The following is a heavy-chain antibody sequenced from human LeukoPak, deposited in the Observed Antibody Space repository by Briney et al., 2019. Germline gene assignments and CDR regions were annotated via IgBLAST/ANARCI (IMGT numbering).Heavy chain of an antibody. CDR1: GGSFSGYY. D-gene: IGHD6-19*01. Sequence: SETLSLTCAVYGGSFSGYYWGWIRQPPGKGLEWIGEINHSGSTNYNPSLKSRVTISVDTSKNQFSLKLSSVTAADTAVYYCARNGGYSSGWYEDTTDYWGQGTLVTVSS. J-gene: IGHJ4*02. CDR2: INHSGST. V-gene: IGHV4-34*01. CDR3: ARNGGYSSGWYEDTTDY.